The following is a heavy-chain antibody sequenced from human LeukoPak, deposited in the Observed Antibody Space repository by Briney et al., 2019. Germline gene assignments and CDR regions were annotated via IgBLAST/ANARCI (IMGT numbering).Heavy chain of an antibody. V-gene: IGHV3-66*01. CDR3: AREPFRLATIGDNWFDP. Sequence: GGSLRLSCAASGFTFSNYWMHWVRQAPGKGLEWVSVIYTGGSTYYAESVEGRFTISRDISKNTVYLQMNRLRAEDTAVYYCAREPFRLATIGDNWFDPWGQGTLVTVSS. CDR1: GFTFSNYW. J-gene: IGHJ5*02. D-gene: IGHD5-24*01. CDR2: IYTGGST.